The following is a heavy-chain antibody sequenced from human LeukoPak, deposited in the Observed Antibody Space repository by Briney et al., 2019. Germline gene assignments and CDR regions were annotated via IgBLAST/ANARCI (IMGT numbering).Heavy chain of an antibody. J-gene: IGHJ6*02. Sequence: SETLSLTCTVSGGSISSYYWSWIRQPPGKGLEWIGYIYYSGSTKYNPSLKSRVTISLDTSKNQFSLKVSSVTAADTAVYYCARSYDSRGYYFYGMNVWGQGTTVTVFS. CDR2: IYYSGST. CDR1: GGSISSYY. D-gene: IGHD3-22*01. V-gene: IGHV4-59*01. CDR3: ARSYDSRGYYFYGMNV.